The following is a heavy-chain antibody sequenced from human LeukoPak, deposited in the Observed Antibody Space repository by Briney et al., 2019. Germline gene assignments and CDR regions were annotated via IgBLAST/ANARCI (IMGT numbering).Heavy chain of an antibody. J-gene: IGHJ6*02. D-gene: IGHD3-3*01. Sequence: ASVKVSCKASGYTFTRFYMHWVRQAPGQGLEWMGIINPSGGSTSYAQKFQGRVTMTRDTSTSTVYMELSSLRSEDTAVYYCAREVTIFGVVPYYYGMDVWGQGATVTVSS. V-gene: IGHV1-46*01. CDR3: AREVTIFGVVPYYYGMDV. CDR1: GYTFTRFY. CDR2: INPSGGST.